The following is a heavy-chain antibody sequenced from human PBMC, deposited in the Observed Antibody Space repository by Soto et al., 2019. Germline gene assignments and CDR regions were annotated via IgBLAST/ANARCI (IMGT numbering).Heavy chain of an antibody. CDR2: ISGSGGST. D-gene: IGHD6-13*01. V-gene: IGHV3-23*01. CDR3: ARVGSSWYVIDY. Sequence: GGSLRLSCAASGFSFSIYAMTWVRQAPGKGLEWVSSISGSGGSTYYADSVKGRFTISRDHSKNTLYLQMNSLRAEDTAVYYCARVGSSWYVIDYWGQGTLVTVSS. J-gene: IGHJ4*02. CDR1: GFSFSIYA.